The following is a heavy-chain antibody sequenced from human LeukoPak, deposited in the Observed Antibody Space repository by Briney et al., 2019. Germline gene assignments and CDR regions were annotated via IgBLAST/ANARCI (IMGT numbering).Heavy chain of an antibody. CDR2: IYYSGRN. J-gene: IGHJ4*02. Sequence: SETLSLTCTVSGGSISSYYWSWIRQPPGKGLEWIGYIYYSGRNNYNPSLKSRVTISVDTPKNQFSLKLSSVTAADTAVYYCARASSSFFFRYWGQGTLVTVSS. CDR3: ARASSSFFFRY. D-gene: IGHD6-6*01. V-gene: IGHV4-59*01. CDR1: GGSISSYY.